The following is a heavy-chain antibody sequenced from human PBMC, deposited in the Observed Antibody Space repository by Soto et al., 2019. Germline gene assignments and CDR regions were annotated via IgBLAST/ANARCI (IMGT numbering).Heavy chain of an antibody. J-gene: IGHJ3*02. CDR2: ISYSVDKT. Sequence: PGGSLRLSCAASDFTFSNYVMNWVRQAPGKGLEWVATISYSVDKTHYADSVRGRFTISRDNSKNTLSLQMNSLRAEGAAVYYCVRRAITATTKWGAFDIWGQGTMVTVSS. V-gene: IGHV3-23*01. CDR3: VRRAITATTKWGAFDI. D-gene: IGHD1-7*01. CDR1: DFTFSNYV.